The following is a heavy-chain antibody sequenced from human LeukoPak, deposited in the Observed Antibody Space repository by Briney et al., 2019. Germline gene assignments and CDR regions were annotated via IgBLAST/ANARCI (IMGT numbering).Heavy chain of an antibody. J-gene: IGHJ4*02. CDR3: AKDHSHYYGDYLFDY. D-gene: IGHD4-17*01. CDR2: ISYDVSNK. Sequence: PGRSLRLSCAASGFTFSSYGMHWVRQAPGKGLEWVAVISYDVSNKYYADSVKGRFTISRDNSKNTLYLQMNGLRAEDTAVYYCAKDHSHYYGDYLFDYWGQGTLVTVSS. V-gene: IGHV3-30*18. CDR1: GFTFSSYG.